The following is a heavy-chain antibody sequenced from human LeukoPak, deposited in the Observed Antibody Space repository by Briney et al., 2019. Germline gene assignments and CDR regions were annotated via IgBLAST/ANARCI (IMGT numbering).Heavy chain of an antibody. J-gene: IGHJ4*02. D-gene: IGHD3-3*01. CDR3: ATTPNDFWSGYYTY. Sequence: GGSLRLSCAASGFTFSSYGMHWVRQAPGKGLEWVAFIRYDGSNKYYADSVKGRFTISRDNSKNTLYLEMNSLRAEDTAVYYCATTPNDFWSGYYTYWGQGALVTVSS. V-gene: IGHV3-30*02. CDR1: GFTFSSYG. CDR2: IRYDGSNK.